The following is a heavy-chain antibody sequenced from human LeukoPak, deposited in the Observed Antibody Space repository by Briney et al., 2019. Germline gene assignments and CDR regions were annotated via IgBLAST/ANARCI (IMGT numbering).Heavy chain of an antibody. CDR2: MDSNSGDT. V-gene: IGHV1-8*01. J-gene: IGHJ4*02. CDR3: ARTHSGSSVMEL. D-gene: IGHD3-10*01. Sequence: ASVKVSCKASGYILTSYDINWVRQATGQGLEWMGWMDSNSGDTGYAQKFQGRVTMTRNTSINTAYMELSSLRSEDTAVYYCARTHSGSSVMELWGQGTLVTVSS. CDR1: GYILTSYD.